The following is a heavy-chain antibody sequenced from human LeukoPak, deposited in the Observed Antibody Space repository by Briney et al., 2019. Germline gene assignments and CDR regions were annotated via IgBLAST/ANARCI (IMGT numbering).Heavy chain of an antibody. CDR3: AREVAGTARDY. CDR1: GFTVSSNY. J-gene: IGHJ4*02. Sequence: GGSLRLSCAASGFTVSSNYMSWVRLAPGKGLEWVSVIYSGGSTYYADSVKGRFTISRDNSKNTLYLQMNSLRAEDTAVYYCAREVAGTARDYWGQGTLVTVSS. V-gene: IGHV3-66*01. CDR2: IYSGGST. D-gene: IGHD6-19*01.